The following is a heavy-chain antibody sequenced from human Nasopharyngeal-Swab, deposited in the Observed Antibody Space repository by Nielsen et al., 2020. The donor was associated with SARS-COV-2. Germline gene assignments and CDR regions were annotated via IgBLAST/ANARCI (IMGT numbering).Heavy chain of an antibody. Sequence: GGSLRLSCAASKFSFSSHAMHWVRQAPGKGLEWVAVIAYDGSNKYYVDSVRGRFTISRDSSKNTLYLQMNSLRAEDTAVYYCVRGYGGNSEVDAFDIWGQGTMGTVSS. J-gene: IGHJ3*02. CDR1: KFSFSSHA. CDR3: VRGYGGNSEVDAFDI. D-gene: IGHD4-23*01. V-gene: IGHV3-30*04. CDR2: IAYDGSNK.